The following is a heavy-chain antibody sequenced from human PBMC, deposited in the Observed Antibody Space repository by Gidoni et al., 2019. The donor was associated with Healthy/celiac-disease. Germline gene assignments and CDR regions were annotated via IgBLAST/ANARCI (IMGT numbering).Heavy chain of an antibody. J-gene: IGHJ4*02. CDR2: IIPIFGTA. D-gene: IGHD3-22*01. Sequence: QVQLWQSGAEVQKPGSSVKVFCKAYGGTFSSYAISWVRQAPGQGLEWIGGIIPIFGTANYAQKFQGRVTITADESTSTAYMELSSLRSEDTAVYYCSRGYDSSGYYVYYFDYWGQGTLVTVSS. V-gene: IGHV1-69*01. CDR3: SRGYDSSGYYVYYFDY. CDR1: GGTFSSYA.